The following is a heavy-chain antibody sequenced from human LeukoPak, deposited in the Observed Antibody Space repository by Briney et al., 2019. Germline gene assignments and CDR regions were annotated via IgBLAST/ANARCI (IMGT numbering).Heavy chain of an antibody. V-gene: IGHV3-20*04. D-gene: IGHD6-13*01. CDR3: ARGPSSIAAAAFDI. CDR1: GFTFDDYG. Sequence: PGGSLRLSCAASGFTFDDYGMSWVRQAPGKGLEWVSGINLNGGSTGYADSVKGRFTISRDNAKNSLYLQMNSLRAEDTALYYCARGPSSIAAAAFDIWGQGTMVTVSS. CDR2: INLNGGST. J-gene: IGHJ3*02.